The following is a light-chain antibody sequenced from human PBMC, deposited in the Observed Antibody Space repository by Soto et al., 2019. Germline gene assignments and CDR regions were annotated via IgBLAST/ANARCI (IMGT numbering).Light chain of an antibody. CDR2: TTN. CDR3: VLYMGSGIWV. J-gene: IGLJ3*02. V-gene: IGLV8-61*01. Sequence: QAVVTQEPSFSVSPGGTVTLTCGLSSGSVSPSYYPGWFQQTPGQAPRALIYTTNTRSSGVPDRFSGSILGNKAALTSTGAQADDESDYYCVLYMGSGIWVFGGGTQLTVL. CDR1: SGSVSPSYY.